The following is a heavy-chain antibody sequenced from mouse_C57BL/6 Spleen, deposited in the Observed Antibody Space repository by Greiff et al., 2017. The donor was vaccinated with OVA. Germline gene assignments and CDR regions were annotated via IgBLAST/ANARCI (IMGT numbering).Heavy chain of an antibody. D-gene: IGHD2-3*01. CDR3: ASTGYDGYYFDY. CDR2: ISDGGSYT. J-gene: IGHJ2*01. Sequence: EVQRVESGGGLVKPGGSLKLSCAASGFTFSSYAMSWVRQTPEKRLEWVATISDGGSYTYYPDNVKGRFTISRDNAKNTLFLQMTSLRSEDTAMYYCASTGYDGYYFDYWGQGTTLTVSS. V-gene: IGHV5-4*01. CDR1: GFTFSSYA.